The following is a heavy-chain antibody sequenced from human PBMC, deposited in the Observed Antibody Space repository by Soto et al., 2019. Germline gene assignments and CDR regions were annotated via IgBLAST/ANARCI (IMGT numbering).Heavy chain of an antibody. Sequence: SVKVSCKASGGTFSSYAISWVRQAPGQGLEWMGGIIPIFGTANYAQKFQGRVTITADESTSTAYMELSSLRSEDTAVYYCARHYDILTGYYVDYYYGMDVWGQGTTVTVSS. V-gene: IGHV1-69*13. D-gene: IGHD3-9*01. CDR2: IIPIFGTA. CDR1: GGTFSSYA. J-gene: IGHJ6*02. CDR3: ARHYDILTGYYVDYYYGMDV.